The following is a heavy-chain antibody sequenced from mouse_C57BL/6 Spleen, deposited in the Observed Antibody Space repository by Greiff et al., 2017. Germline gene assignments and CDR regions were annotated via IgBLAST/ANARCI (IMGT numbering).Heavy chain of an antibody. D-gene: IGHD1-3*01. J-gene: IGHJ2*01. Sequence: DVQLVESGGGLVKPGGSLKLSCAASGFTFSDYGMHWVRQAPEKGLEWVAYISSGSSTIYYADTVKGRFTIARDNAKNTLFLQMTSLRSEDTAMYYCARGSSGRPYYFDYWGQGTTLTVSS. CDR1: GFTFSDYG. CDR2: ISSGSSTI. CDR3: ARGSSGRPYYFDY. V-gene: IGHV5-17*01.